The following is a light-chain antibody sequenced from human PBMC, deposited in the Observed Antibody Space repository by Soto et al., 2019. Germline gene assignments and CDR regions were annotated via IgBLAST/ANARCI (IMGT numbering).Light chain of an antibody. Sequence: EIVLTQSPGTLSLSPGERATLSCRASQSVRNNYLAWYQQKPGQAPRFLIYVATSRAIGIPDRFSGSGSGTDFSLTISRLEPEDFAVYYCQQYATSPPFTFGQGTRLEI. CDR3: QQYATSPPFT. CDR2: VAT. V-gene: IGKV3-20*01. J-gene: IGKJ2*01. CDR1: QSVRNNY.